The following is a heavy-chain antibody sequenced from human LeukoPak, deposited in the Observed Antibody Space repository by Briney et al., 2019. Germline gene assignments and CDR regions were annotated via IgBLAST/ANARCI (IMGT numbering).Heavy chain of an antibody. V-gene: IGHV3-23*01. Sequence: GGSLRLSCAASGFTFSDYYMSWIRQAAGKGLEWVSAISGSGGSTYYADSVKGRFTISRDNSKNTLYLQMNSLRAEDTAVYYCAKFSSGFTEFDYWGQGTLVTVSS. J-gene: IGHJ4*02. CDR2: ISGSGGST. D-gene: IGHD3-10*01. CDR3: AKFSSGFTEFDY. CDR1: GFTFSDYY.